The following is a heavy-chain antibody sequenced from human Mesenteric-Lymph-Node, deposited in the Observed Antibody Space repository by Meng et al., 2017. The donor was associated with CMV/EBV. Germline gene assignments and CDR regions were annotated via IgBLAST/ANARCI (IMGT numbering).Heavy chain of an antibody. V-gene: IGHV3-7*01. CDR1: GFTFSSYW. CDR3: ARVGVDCSSTSCHLYYYYGMDV. CDR2: IKQDGSEK. J-gene: IGHJ6*02. D-gene: IGHD2-2*01. Sequence: GESLKISCAASGFTFSSYWMSWVRQAPGKGLEWVANIKQDGSEKYYVDSVKGRFTISRDNAKNSLYLQMNSLRAEDTAVYYCARVGVDCSSTSCHLYYYYGMDVWGQGTTVTVSS.